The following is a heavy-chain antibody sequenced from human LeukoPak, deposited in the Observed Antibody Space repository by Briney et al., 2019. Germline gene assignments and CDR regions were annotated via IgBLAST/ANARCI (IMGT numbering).Heavy chain of an antibody. D-gene: IGHD3-3*01. CDR2: IRYDGSNK. CDR1: GFTFSSYG. V-gene: IGHV3-30*02. Sequence: GSLRLSCAASGFTFSSYGMHWVRQAPGKVLEWVAFIRYDGSNKYYADSVKGRFTISRDNSKNTLYLQMNSLRAEDTAVYYCEIWSGYYKDFDYWGQGTLVTVSS. CDR3: EIWSGYYKDFDY. J-gene: IGHJ4*02.